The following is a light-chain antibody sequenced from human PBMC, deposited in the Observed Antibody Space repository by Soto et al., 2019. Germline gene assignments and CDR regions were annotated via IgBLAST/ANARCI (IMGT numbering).Light chain of an antibody. CDR3: SSYTSSSTLGV. Sequence: QSALTQPAPVSGSPGQSITISCTGTSSDVGGYNYVSWYQQHPGKAPKLMIYEVSNRPSGVSNRFSGSKSGNTASLTISGLRAEDEADYYCSSYTSSSTLGVFGTGTKLTVL. J-gene: IGLJ1*01. CDR2: EVS. V-gene: IGLV2-14*01. CDR1: SSDVGGYNY.